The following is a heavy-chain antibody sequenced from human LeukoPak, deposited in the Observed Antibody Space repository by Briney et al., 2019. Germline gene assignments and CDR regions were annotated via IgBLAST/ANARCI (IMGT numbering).Heavy chain of an antibody. Sequence: SETLSLTCAVYGGSFSGYYWSWIRQPPGKGLEWIGEINHSGSTNYNPSLKSRVTISVDTSNKQFSLKLSSVTAAGTAVYYCAIRGLAAAGDYFDYWGQGTLVTVSS. D-gene: IGHD6-13*01. CDR2: INHSGST. V-gene: IGHV4-34*01. J-gene: IGHJ4*02. CDR3: AIRGLAAAGDYFDY. CDR1: GGSFSGYY.